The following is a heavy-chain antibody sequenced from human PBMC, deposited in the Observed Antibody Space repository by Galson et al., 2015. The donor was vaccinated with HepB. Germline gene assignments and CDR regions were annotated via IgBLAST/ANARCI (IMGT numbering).Heavy chain of an antibody. CDR3: MRGPLKSGSLSVAAMGGDS. J-gene: IGHJ4*02. D-gene: IGHD5-18*01. CDR2: ITHTGDM. CDR1: GGSFNGYY. Sequence: LSLTCGVYGGSFNGYYWTWIRQPPEKGLVWIGQITHTGDMNFNPSLRRRLTLSIDTSKRQFSLRLRSVTAADTAVYYCMRGPLKSGSLSVAAMGGDSWGQGSLVTVSS. V-gene: IGHV4-34*01.